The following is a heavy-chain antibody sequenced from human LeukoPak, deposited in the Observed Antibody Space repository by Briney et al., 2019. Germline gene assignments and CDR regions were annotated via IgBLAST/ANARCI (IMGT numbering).Heavy chain of an antibody. V-gene: IGHV4-34*01. CDR2: INHSGST. CDR1: GGSFSGYY. D-gene: IGHD1-26*01. CDR3: ARIRVVGAGDY. Sequence: PSETLSLTCAVYGGSFSGYYWSWIRQPPGKGLEWIGEINHSGSTNYNPSLKSRVTISVDTSKNQFSLKLSSVTAADTAVYYCARIRVVGAGDYWGQGTLVTVSS. J-gene: IGHJ4*02.